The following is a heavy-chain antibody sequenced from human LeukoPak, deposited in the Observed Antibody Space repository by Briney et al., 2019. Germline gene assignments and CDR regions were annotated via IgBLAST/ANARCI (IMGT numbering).Heavy chain of an antibody. CDR1: GGSISVYY. D-gene: IGHD2-15*01. V-gene: IGHV4-59*12. Sequence: SETLSLTCTVSGGSISVYYWSWIRQPPGKRLEWIGNVYYSGITKYNPSLKSRVTVSLDTSKNQFSLKLSSVTAADTAVYYCARAPGAALDWGQGTLVTVSS. CDR3: ARAPGAALD. J-gene: IGHJ4*02. CDR2: VYYSGIT.